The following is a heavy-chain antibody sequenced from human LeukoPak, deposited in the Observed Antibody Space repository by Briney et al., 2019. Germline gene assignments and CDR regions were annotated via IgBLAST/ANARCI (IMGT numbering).Heavy chain of an antibody. CDR2: IYYSGST. CDR1: GGSISSYY. Sequence: SETLSLTCTVSGGSISSYYWSWIRQPPGKGLELIGYIYYSGSTNYNPSLKSRVTISVDTSKNQFSLKLSSVTAADTAVYYCARGGRDYGGNQRIHYYYYYMDVWGKGTTVTVSS. J-gene: IGHJ6*03. V-gene: IGHV4-59*01. D-gene: IGHD4-23*01. CDR3: ARGGRDYGGNQRIHYYYYYMDV.